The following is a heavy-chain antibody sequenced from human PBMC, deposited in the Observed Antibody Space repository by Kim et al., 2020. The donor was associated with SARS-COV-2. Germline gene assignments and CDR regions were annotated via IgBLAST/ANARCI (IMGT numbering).Heavy chain of an antibody. CDR2: TSHSSGTT. J-gene: IGHJ4*02. CDR3: ANKNTSSYYSTSDC. D-gene: IGHD3-10*01. CDR1: GFTFSNYA. V-gene: IGHV3-23*01. Sequence: GGSLRLSCAASGFTFSNYAMSWVRQAPQKGLEWLSVTSHSSGTTYYAGSVKGRFTISRDNFKNTLYLQMNSLRAEDTAVYYCANKNTSSYYSTSDCWGQGTLVTVSS.